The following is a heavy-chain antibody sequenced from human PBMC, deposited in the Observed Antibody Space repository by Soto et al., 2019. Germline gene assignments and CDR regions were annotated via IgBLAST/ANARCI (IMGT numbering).Heavy chain of an antibody. CDR1: GGSISSYY. CDR3: AIEGGYSYGPRGYYYYGMDV. Sequence: QVQLQESGPGLVKPSETLSHTCTVSGGSISSYYWSWIRQPPGKGLEWIGYIYYSGSTNYNPSLKSRVTISVDTSKNQFSLKLSSVTAADTAVYYCAIEGGYSYGPRGYYYYGMDVWGQGTTVTVSS. V-gene: IGHV4-59*01. CDR2: IYYSGST. J-gene: IGHJ6*02. D-gene: IGHD5-18*01.